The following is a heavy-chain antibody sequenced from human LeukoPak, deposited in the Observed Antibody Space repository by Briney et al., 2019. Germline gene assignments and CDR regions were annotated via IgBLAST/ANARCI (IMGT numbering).Heavy chain of an antibody. Sequence: PGGSLRLSCAASGFTFSDYYMSWIRQAPGKGLEWVSYISSSGSTIYYADSVKGRFTISRDNSKNTLYLQMNSLRAEDTAMYYCATSNPYIIPDFWGQGTLVTVSS. J-gene: IGHJ4*02. CDR1: GFTFSDYY. V-gene: IGHV3-11*04. CDR2: ISSSGSTI. D-gene: IGHD1-14*01. CDR3: ATSNPYIIPDF.